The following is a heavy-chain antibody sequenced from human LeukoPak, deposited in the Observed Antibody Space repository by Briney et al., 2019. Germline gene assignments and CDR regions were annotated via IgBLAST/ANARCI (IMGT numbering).Heavy chain of an antibody. Sequence: ASVKVSCKASGYTFTSYDINWVRQATGQGLEWMGWMNPNSGNTGFAQKFQGRVTITRDTSASTAYMELSSLRSEDTAVYYCARDGGDYDSSGYYPEDWYFDLWGRGTLVTVSS. V-gene: IGHV1-8*01. CDR1: GYTFTSYD. J-gene: IGHJ2*01. CDR3: ARDGGDYDSSGYYPEDWYFDL. D-gene: IGHD3-22*01. CDR2: MNPNSGNT.